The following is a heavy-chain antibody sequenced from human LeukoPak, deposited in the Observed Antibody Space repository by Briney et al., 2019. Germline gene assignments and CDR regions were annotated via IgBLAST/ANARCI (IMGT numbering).Heavy chain of an antibody. J-gene: IGHJ4*02. CDR1: GYTFTSYG. Sequence: ASVKVCCKASGYTFTSYGISWVRQAPGQGLEWMGWISAYNGNTNYAQKLPGRVTMTTDTSTSTAYMELRSLRSDDTAVYCCARFWSGALDYWGRGTLVTVSS. CDR3: ARFWSGALDY. V-gene: IGHV1-18*01. D-gene: IGHD3-3*01. CDR2: ISAYNGNT.